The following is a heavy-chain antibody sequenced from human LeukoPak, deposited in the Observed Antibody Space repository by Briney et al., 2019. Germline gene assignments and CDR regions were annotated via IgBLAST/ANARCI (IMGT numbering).Heavy chain of an antibody. J-gene: IGHJ4*02. D-gene: IGHD5-12*01. CDR1: GFTFSRYW. CDR2: IDEYGTTI. V-gene: IGHV3-74*01. CDR3: ATDLSGRQDY. Sequence: GGSLRLSCAASGFTFSRYWMHWVRQAPGKGLVWVSRIDEYGTTINYADSVRGRFTISRNNAGDTLFLQMNSLRAEDTGVYYCATDLSGRQDYWGQGTLVTVSS.